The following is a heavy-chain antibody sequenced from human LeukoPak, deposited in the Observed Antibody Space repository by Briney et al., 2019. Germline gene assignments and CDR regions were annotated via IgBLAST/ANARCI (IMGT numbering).Heavy chain of an antibody. CDR2: IIPIFGTA. Sequence: GASVKVSCKASGYIFTGYYMHWVRQAPGQGLEWMGGIIPIFGTANYAQKFQGRVTITTDESTSTAYMELSSLRSEDTAVYYCARFLHGDSTKDAFDIWGQGTMVTVSS. V-gene: IGHV1-69*05. CDR3: ARFLHGDSTKDAFDI. J-gene: IGHJ3*02. CDR1: GYIFTGYY. D-gene: IGHD4-17*01.